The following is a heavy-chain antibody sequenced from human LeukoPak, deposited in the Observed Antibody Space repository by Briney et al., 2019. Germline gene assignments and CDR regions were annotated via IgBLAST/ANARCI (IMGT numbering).Heavy chain of an antibody. CDR2: ISSNGGST. CDR3: ARDRSGSYAPDAFDI. CDR1: GFTFSSYA. Sequence: PGGSLRLSCAASGFTFSSYAMHWVRQAPGKGLEYVSAISSNGGSTYYANSVKGRFTISRDNSKNTLYLQMGSLRAEDMAVYYCARDRSGSYAPDAFDIWGQGTMVTVSS. J-gene: IGHJ3*02. D-gene: IGHD1-26*01. V-gene: IGHV3-64*01.